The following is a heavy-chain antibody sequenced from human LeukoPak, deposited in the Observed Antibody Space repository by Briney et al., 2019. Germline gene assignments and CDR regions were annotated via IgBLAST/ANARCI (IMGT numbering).Heavy chain of an antibody. D-gene: IGHD6-13*01. V-gene: IGHV3-7*01. CDR1: GFMFSIYW. J-gene: IGHJ1*01. CDR3: ARESTAGYNSSWYGFRN. CDR2: INQDGSEK. Sequence: GGSLRLSCAASGFMFSIYWMTWVRQAPGKGLEWVGNINQDGSEKYYVDSVKGRFTISRDNAKNSLFLQMGSLRVEDTAVYYCARESTAGYNSSWYGFRNWGQGTLVSVYS.